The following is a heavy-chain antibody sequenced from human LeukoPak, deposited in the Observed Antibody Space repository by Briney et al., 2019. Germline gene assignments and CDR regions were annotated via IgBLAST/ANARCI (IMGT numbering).Heavy chain of an antibody. CDR1: GGSISSYY. CDR3: AVTMRSTLDY. J-gene: IGHJ4*02. V-gene: IGHV4-59*08. D-gene: IGHD5-24*01. CDR2: IYYSGST. Sequence: SETLSLTCTVSGGSISSYYWSWIRQPPGKGLEWIGYIYYSGSTNYNPSLKSRVTISVDTSKNQFSLKLSSVTAADTAVYYCAVTMRSTLDYWGQGTLVTVSS.